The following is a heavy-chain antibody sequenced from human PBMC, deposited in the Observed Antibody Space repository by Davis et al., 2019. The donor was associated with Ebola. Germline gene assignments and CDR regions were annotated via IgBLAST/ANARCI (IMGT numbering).Heavy chain of an antibody. CDR3: ARHGGIAAAGTDKDAFDI. Sequence: PSETLSLTCTVSGGSISSSSYYWGWIRQPPGKGLEWIGSIYYSGSTYYNPSLKSRVTISVDTSKNQFSLKLSSVTAADTAVYYCARHGGIAAAGTDKDAFDIWGQGTMVTVSS. J-gene: IGHJ3*02. V-gene: IGHV4-39*01. CDR2: IYYSGST. D-gene: IGHD6-13*01. CDR1: GGSISSSSYY.